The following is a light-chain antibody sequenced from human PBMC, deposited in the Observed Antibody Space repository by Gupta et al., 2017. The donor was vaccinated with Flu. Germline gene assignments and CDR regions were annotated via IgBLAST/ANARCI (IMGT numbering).Light chain of an antibody. CDR2: EVS. J-gene: IGLJ3*02. CDR3: SSYTTTSTV. Sequence: QSALTQPASVSGSLGQSITISCPGTNSDIRGYNSVSWYQQHPGNDHHLLIYEVSVRTAEGADRFSGSKSGTTAALTISGLQAEDEDDYYFSSYTTTSTVFGGGTNLSVL. CDR1: NSDIRGYNS. V-gene: IGLV2-14*01.